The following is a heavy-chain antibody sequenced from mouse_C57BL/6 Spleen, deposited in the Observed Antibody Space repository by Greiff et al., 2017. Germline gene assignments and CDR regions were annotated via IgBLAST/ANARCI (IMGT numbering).Heavy chain of an antibody. D-gene: IGHD2-5*01. CDR3: ARYSNYDYYAMDY. CDR2: INPSSGYT. CDR1: GYTFTSYW. Sequence: QVQLQQSGAELAKPGASVKLSCKASGYTFTSYWMHWVKQRPGQGLEWIGYINPSSGYTKYNQKFKDKDTLTADKSSSTAYMQLSSLTYEDSAVYYCARYSNYDYYAMDYWGQGTSVTVSS. V-gene: IGHV1-7*01. J-gene: IGHJ4*01.